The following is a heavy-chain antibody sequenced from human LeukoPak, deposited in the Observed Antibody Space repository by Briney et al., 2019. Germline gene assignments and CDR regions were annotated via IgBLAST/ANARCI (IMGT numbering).Heavy chain of an antibody. Sequence: ASVKVSRKASGGTFSSYAISWVRQAPGQGLEWMGRIIPILGIANYAQKFQGRVTITADKSTSTAYMELSSLRSEDTAVYYCAVWHYYDSSGYYRSVDYWGQGTLVTVSS. CDR2: IIPILGIA. V-gene: IGHV1-69*04. CDR1: GGTFSSYA. CDR3: AVWHYYDSSGYYRSVDY. D-gene: IGHD3-22*01. J-gene: IGHJ4*02.